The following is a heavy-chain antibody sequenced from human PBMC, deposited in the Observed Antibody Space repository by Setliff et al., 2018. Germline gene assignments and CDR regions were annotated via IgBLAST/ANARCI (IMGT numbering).Heavy chain of an antibody. V-gene: IGHV1-8*03. J-gene: IGHJ6*03. CDR3: ARGGSQIHYDFWSGYFSDPQPNYYYYYMDV. CDR2: MNPNSGNT. Sequence: ASVKVSCKASGYTFTSYDINWVRQATGQGLEWMGWMNPNSGNTGYAQKFQGRVTITRNTSISTAYMELSSLRSEDTAVYYCARGGSQIHYDFWSGYFSDPQPNYYYYYMDVWGKGTTVTVSS. CDR1: GYTFTSYD. D-gene: IGHD3-3*01.